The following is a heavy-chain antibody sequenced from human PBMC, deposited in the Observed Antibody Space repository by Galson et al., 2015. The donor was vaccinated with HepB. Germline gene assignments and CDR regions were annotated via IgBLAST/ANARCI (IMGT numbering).Heavy chain of an antibody. CDR3: ARIYSSGWYYFDY. CDR2: IYSGGST. Sequence: SLRLSCAASGFTVSSNYMSWVRQAPGKGLEWVSVIYSGGSTYYADSVKGRFTISRDNSKNTLYLQMNSLRAEDTAVYYCARIYSSGWYYFDYWSQGTLVTVSS. D-gene: IGHD6-19*01. CDR1: GFTVSSNY. J-gene: IGHJ4*02. V-gene: IGHV3-66*01.